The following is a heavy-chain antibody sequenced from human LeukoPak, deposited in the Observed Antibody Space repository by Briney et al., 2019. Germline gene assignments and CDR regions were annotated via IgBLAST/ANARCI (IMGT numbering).Heavy chain of an antibody. D-gene: IGHD2-15*01. J-gene: IGHJ3*02. V-gene: IGHV3-23*01. Sequence: RGSLRLSCAASGFTFSSYAMGWVRQAPGEGLEWVSGISGSGGSTHYAHSVKDRFTISRDNSKNTLYLQMNSLRAEDTAVYYCAKETVVVVAATPDAFDIWGQGTMVTVFS. CDR3: AKETVVVVAATPDAFDI. CDR1: GFTFSSYA. CDR2: ISGSGGST.